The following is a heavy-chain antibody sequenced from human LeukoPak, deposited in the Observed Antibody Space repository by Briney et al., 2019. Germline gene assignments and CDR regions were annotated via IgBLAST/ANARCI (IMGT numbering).Heavy chain of an antibody. J-gene: IGHJ4*02. V-gene: IGHV1-2*02. D-gene: IGHD3-10*01. CDR2: INPNNGGT. CDR3: ARDRGGGSGTYYILY. CDR1: GYTFTGYY. Sequence: ASVKVSCKPSGYTFTGYYIHWVRQAPGQGLEWLGWINPNNGGTNYAQKFQGRVTMTRDASISTAYMVLSSLRSDDTAVYYCARDRGGGSGTYYILYWGLGSLVTVSS.